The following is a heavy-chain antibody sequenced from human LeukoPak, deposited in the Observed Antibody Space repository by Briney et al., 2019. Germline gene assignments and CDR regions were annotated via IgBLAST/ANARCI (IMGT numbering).Heavy chain of an antibody. CDR2: FDHEDGET. D-gene: IGHD2-21*02. V-gene: IGHV1-24*01. CDR3: ATLSIMTSPFSFDY. J-gene: IGHJ4*02. CDR1: LYTLTQLS. Sequence: SVKVSCKGHLYTLTQLSIHWVRQAPGKEVEWMGGFDHEDGETIYAQKFQGRVTMTEDTSTDTAHMELSSLRSEDTAVYYCATLSIMTSPFSFDYWGQGTLVTVSS.